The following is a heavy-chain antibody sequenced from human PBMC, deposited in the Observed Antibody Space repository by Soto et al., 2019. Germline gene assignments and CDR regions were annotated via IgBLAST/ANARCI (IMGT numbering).Heavy chain of an antibody. V-gene: IGHV4-4*02. CDR2: IYHSGST. D-gene: IGHD4-17*01. CDR3: ASHDYAHYGIDV. CDR1: GGSISSSNW. J-gene: IGHJ6*02. Sequence: SETLSLTCAVSGGSISSSNWWSWVRQPPGKGLEWIGEIYHSGSTNYNPSLKSRVTISVDTSKNQFSLKLSSVTAADTAVYYCASHDYAHYGIDVWGQGTTVTVSS.